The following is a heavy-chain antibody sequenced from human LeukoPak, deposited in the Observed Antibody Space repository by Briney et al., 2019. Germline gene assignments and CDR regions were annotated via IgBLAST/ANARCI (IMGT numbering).Heavy chain of an antibody. CDR2: ISGNCGSP. CDR3: ANLFRDY. CDR1: GFTFNSYA. J-gene: IGHJ4*02. V-gene: IGHV3-23*01. Sequence: GGSLRLSRAASGFTFNSYALSLVRQAPGEGPEGVSAISGNCGSPYYADSVKGRFTISRDNSKSTLYPQMNSVRAEDTAVYYCANLFRDYWGQGTLVTVAS.